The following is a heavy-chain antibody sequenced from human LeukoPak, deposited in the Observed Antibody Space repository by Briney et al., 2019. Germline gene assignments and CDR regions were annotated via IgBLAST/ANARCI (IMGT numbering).Heavy chain of an antibody. V-gene: IGHV3-23*01. Sequence: PGGSLRLSCAASGFTFSSYAMSWVRRAPGKGLEWVSAISGSGGSTYYADSVKGRFTISRDNSKNTLYLQMNSLRAEDTAVYYCATDRRVLWSIVGALPSDYWGQGTLVTVSS. CDR2: ISGSGGST. D-gene: IGHD1-26*01. CDR3: ATDRRVLWSIVGALPSDY. J-gene: IGHJ4*02. CDR1: GFTFSSYA.